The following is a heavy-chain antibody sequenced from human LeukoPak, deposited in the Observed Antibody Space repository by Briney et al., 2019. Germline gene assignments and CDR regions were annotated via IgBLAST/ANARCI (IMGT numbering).Heavy chain of an antibody. CDR2: INPNSGGT. CDR1: GYTFTSYY. V-gene: IGHV1-2*02. D-gene: IGHD2-15*01. CDR3: ARELKRYCSGGSCPSGTYYGMGV. Sequence: ASVKVSCKASGYTFTSYYMHWVRQAPGQGLEWMGWINPNSGGTNYAQKFQGRVTMTRDTSISTAYMELSRLRSDDTAVYYCARELKRYCSGGSCPSGTYYGMGVWGQGTTVTVSS. J-gene: IGHJ6*02.